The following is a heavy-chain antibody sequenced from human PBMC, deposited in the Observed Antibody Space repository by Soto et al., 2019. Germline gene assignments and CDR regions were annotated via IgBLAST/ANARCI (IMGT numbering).Heavy chain of an antibody. J-gene: IGHJ6*02. CDR1: GDSISTYY. Sequence: QVQLQESGPGLVKPSETLSLTCTVSGDSISTYYWSWIRQPPGKGLEWIGYIYYSGSTNDNPSLKSRVTLTVDTSKNQFSLKLSSVTASEQAGDYFAGFWWGSPYGMDVWGQGTTVTVFS. V-gene: IGHV4-59*01. CDR2: IYYSGST. D-gene: IGHD2-21*01. CDR3: AGFWWGSPYGMDV.